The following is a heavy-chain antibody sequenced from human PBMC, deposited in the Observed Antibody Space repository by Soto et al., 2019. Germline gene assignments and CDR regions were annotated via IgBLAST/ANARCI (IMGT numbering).Heavy chain of an antibody. V-gene: IGHV3-23*01. CDR1: GFTFSSYA. J-gene: IGHJ4*02. D-gene: IGHD5-12*01. CDR3: AKDKHSGYDPRGGDY. Sequence: EVQLLESGGGLVQPGGSLRLSCAASGFTFSSYAMSWVRQAPGKVLEWVSAISGSGGSTYYADSVKGRFTISRDNSKNTLYLQMNSLRAEDTAVYYCAKDKHSGYDPRGGDYWGQGTLVTVSS. CDR2: ISGSGGST.